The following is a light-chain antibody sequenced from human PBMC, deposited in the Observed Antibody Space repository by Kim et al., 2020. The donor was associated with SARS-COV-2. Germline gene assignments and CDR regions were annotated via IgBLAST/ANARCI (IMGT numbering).Light chain of an antibody. Sequence: EIVMSQSPATLSLSPGETATLSCRASQTVTDNLAWYQQKPGQAPRLLIHGASTRAAAFPARFSGSGFGTEFTLTISSLQSEDFAIYYCQQYGNWPLTFGGGTKVEIK. CDR3: QQYGNWPLT. CDR2: GAS. J-gene: IGKJ4*01. V-gene: IGKV3-15*01. CDR1: QTVTDN.